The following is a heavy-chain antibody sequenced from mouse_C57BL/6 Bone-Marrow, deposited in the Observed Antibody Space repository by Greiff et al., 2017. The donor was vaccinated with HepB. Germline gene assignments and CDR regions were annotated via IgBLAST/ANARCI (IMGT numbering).Heavy chain of an antibody. CDR1: GFNIKDDY. CDR3: TRYDSRFAY. CDR2: IDPENGDT. Sequence: DVKLVESGAELVRPGASVKLSCTASGFNIKDDYMHWVKQRPEQGLEWIGWIDPENGDTEYASKFQGKATITADTSSNTAYLQLSSLTSEDTAVYYCTRYDSRFAYWGQGTLVTVSA. D-gene: IGHD2-4*01. V-gene: IGHV14-4*01. J-gene: IGHJ3*01.